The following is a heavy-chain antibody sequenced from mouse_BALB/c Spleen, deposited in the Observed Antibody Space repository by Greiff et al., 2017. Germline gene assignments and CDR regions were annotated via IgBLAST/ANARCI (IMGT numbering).Heavy chain of an antibody. D-gene: IGHD4-1*01. J-gene: IGHJ2*01. CDR1: GFAFSSYD. CDR2: ISSGGGST. Sequence: EVQGVESGGGLVKPGGSLKLSCAASGFAFSSYDMSWVRQTPEKRLEWVAYISSGGGSTYYTDTVKGRFTISRDNAKNTLYLQMSSLKSEDTAMYYCASELGRGGYFDYWGQGTTLTVSS. V-gene: IGHV5-12-1*01. CDR3: ASELGRGGYFDY.